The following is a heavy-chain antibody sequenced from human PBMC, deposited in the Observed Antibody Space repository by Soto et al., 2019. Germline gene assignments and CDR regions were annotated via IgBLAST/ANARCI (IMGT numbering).Heavy chain of an antibody. J-gene: IGHJ5*02. D-gene: IGHD6-6*01. V-gene: IGHV3-33*01. CDR1: GFTFSSYG. CDR2: IWYDGSNK. CDR3: ARPGGSYSSSSNWFDP. Sequence: PGGSLRLSCAASGFTFSSYGMHWVRQAPGKGLEWVAVIWYDGSNKYYADSVKGRFTISRDNSKNTLYLQMNSLRAEDTAVYYCARPGGSYSSSSNWFDPWGQGTLVTVSS.